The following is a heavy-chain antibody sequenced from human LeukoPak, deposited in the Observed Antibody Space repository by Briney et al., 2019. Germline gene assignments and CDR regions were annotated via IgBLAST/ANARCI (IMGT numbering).Heavy chain of an antibody. CDR3: ASSPRYSSSWRFDY. D-gene: IGHD6-13*01. V-gene: IGHV4-4*02. CDR1: GFTFSSYW. J-gene: IGHJ4*02. Sequence: GSLRLSCAASGFTFSSYWMSWVRQAPGKGLEWIGEIYHSGSTNYNPSLKSRVTISVDKSKNQFSLKLSSVTAADTAVYYCASSPRYSSSWRFDYWGQGTLVTVSS. CDR2: IYHSGST.